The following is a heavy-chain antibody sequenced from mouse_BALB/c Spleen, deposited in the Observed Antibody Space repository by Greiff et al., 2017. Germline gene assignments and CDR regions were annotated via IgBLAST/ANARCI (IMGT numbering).Heavy chain of an antibody. CDR2: ISYSGST. D-gene: IGHD2-5*01. Sequence: EVHLVESGPSLVKPSQTLSLTCSVTGDSITSGYWNWIRKFPGNKLEYMGYISYSGSTYYNPSLKSRISITRDTSKNQYYLQLNSVTTEDTATYYCARYSSLVTPHAMDYWGQGTSVTVSS. CDR1: GDSITSGY. J-gene: IGHJ4*01. V-gene: IGHV3-8*02. CDR3: ARYSSLVTPHAMDY.